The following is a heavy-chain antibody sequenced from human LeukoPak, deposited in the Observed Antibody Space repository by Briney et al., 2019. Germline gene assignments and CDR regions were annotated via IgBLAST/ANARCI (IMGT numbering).Heavy chain of an antibody. CDR2: IYYSGST. CDR3: ARLWDDYGDYKSSPFDY. Sequence: GSLRLSCAASGFTFSSYAMSWVRQPPGKGLEWIGSIYYSGSTYYNPSLKSRVTISVDTSKNQFSLKLSSVTAADTAVYYCARLWDDYGDYKSSPFDYWGQGTLVTVSS. V-gene: IGHV4-39*01. D-gene: IGHD4-17*01. CDR1: GFTFSSYA. J-gene: IGHJ4*02.